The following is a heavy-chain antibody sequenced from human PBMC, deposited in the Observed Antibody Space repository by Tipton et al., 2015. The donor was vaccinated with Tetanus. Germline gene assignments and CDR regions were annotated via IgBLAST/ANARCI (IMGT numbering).Heavy chain of an antibody. CDR2: IDPNSGGT. CDR3: ARDRGDYIYYGMDV. D-gene: IGHD3-22*01. CDR1: GYTFTGYY. V-gene: IGHV1-2*02. Sequence: QLVQSGAEVKKPGASVKVSCKASGYTFTGYYIYWVRQAPGQGLEWMGWIDPNSGGTVYAQKFQGRVTMTRETSISTAYMELSRLRSDDTAVYYCARDRGDYIYYGMDVWGPGTTVTVTS. J-gene: IGHJ6*02.